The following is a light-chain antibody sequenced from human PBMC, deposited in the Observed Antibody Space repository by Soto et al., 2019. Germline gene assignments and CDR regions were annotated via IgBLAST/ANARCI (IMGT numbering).Light chain of an antibody. V-gene: IGKV2-28*01. Sequence: DIVMTQSPLSLPVTPGEPASISCRSSQSLLHSNGYNCLDWYLQKPGQSPQLLIYLGSHRASGVPDRFSGSGSGTDFTLKISRVEAEDVSVYSCMQALQTPLSFGGGTKVAIK. CDR1: QSLLHSNGYNC. CDR3: MQALQTPLS. J-gene: IGKJ4*01. CDR2: LGS.